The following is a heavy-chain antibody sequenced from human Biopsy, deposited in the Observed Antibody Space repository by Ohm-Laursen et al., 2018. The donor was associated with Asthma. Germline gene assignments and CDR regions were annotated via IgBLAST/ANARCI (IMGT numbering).Heavy chain of an antibody. Sequence: ASVKVSCKSSGYTFNSAGITWVRQVPGQGLEWMGWISVYNGNTKVAQKLQDRVTMITDTSTSTAYMELRSLRSDDTAVYFCARAVDYSHYYGIDVWGQGTTVTVS. CDR3: ARAVDYSHYYGIDV. CDR1: GYTFNSAG. D-gene: IGHD3-10*01. CDR2: ISVYNGNT. J-gene: IGHJ6*02. V-gene: IGHV1-18*01.